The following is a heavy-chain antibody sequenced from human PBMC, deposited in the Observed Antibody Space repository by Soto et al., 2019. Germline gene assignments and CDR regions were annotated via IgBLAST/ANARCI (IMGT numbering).Heavy chain of an antibody. CDR3: ARHWIAGSSIP. Sequence: SETLSLTCSVSGDSISSSSQYWGWIRQPPGKGLEWIGSIHYSGTSYYNPSLKSRVTIFVDTSKNQSSLKLSSVTAADTAVYYCARHWIAGSSIPWGQGTLVTVSS. D-gene: IGHD2-21*01. CDR2: IHYSGTS. J-gene: IGHJ5*02. CDR1: GDSISSSSQY. V-gene: IGHV4-39*01.